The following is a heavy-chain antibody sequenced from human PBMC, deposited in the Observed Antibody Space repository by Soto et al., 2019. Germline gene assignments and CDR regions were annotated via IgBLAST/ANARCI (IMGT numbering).Heavy chain of an antibody. CDR1: GFTVSGNY. V-gene: IGHV3-53*01. J-gene: IGHJ4*02. CDR3: ATSTVVTHFDY. CDR2: IYSGGST. D-gene: IGHD4-17*01. Sequence: RRLSCAASGFTVSGNYMTWVRQAPGKGLDWVSIIYSGGSTFYADSVKGRFTISRDNSRNTVYLQMNSLRVEDTAVYYCATSTVVTHFDYWGQGTPVTVSS.